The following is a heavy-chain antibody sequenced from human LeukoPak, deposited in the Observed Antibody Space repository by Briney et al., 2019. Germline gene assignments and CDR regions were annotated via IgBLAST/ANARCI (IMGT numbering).Heavy chain of an antibody. D-gene: IGHD4-17*01. J-gene: IGHJ4*02. CDR3: AKAPTEYGDYVDY. Sequence: GGSLRLSCAASGFTFSSYGMHWVRQAPGKGLEWVAVISYDGSNKYYADSVKGRFTISRDNSKNTLYLQMNSLRAEDTAVYYCAKAPTEYGDYVDYWGQGTLVTVSS. CDR1: GFTFSSYG. CDR2: ISYDGSNK. V-gene: IGHV3-30*18.